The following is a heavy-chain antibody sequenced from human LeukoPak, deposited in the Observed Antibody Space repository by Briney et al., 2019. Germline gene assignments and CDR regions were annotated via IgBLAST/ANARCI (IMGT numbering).Heavy chain of an antibody. CDR3: AKAPYPVGASTYFDY. D-gene: IGHD1-26*01. Sequence: QAGGSLRLSCAASGFTFSSYAMSWVRQAPGKGLEWVSAISGSGGSTYYADSVKGRFTISRDNSKNTLYLQMNSLRAEDTAVYYCAKAPYPVGASTYFDYWGQGTLVTVSS. V-gene: IGHV3-23*01. J-gene: IGHJ4*02. CDR1: GFTFSSYA. CDR2: ISGSGGST.